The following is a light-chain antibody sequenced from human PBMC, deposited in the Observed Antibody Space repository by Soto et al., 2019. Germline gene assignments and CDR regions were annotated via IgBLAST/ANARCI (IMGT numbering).Light chain of an antibody. J-gene: IGKJ1*01. Sequence: DIQMTQSPSTLSASVGDRVTITCRANQSISSWLAWYQQKPVKAPKLLIYDACSLEIGVPSRFSGSGSGTEFTLTISSLQPDDFATYFCQQYNSYPWTCGQGTKVEIK. CDR3: QQYNSYPWT. V-gene: IGKV1-5*01. CDR2: DAC. CDR1: QSISSW.